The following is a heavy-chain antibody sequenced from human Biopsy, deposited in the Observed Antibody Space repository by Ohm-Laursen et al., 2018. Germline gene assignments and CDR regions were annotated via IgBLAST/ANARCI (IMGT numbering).Heavy chain of an antibody. Sequence: SVKVSCKVSSYTFTDYNIHWMRQAPGQGLEWMGYINCKTGATNYAQKVQGTVTMTRDTSISTAYLALGSLRSADTAIYYCARDPLNGHKHFDYWGQGSLVIVSS. J-gene: IGHJ4*02. CDR3: ARDPLNGHKHFDY. CDR1: SYTFTDYN. CDR2: INCKTGAT. V-gene: IGHV1-2*02. D-gene: IGHD2-8*01.